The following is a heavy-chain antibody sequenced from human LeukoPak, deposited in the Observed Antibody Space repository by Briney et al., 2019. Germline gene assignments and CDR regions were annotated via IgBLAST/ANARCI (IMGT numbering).Heavy chain of an antibody. CDR3: ARSEWQTDAFDI. V-gene: IGHV3-21*01. D-gene: IGHD3-3*01. J-gene: IGHJ3*02. CDR1: GFTFSSYW. CDR2: ISSSSIYI. Sequence: PGGSLRLSCAASGFTFSSYWMNWVRQAPGKGLEWVSSISSSSIYIYYADSVKGRFTISRDNAKKSLYLQMSSLRAEDMAVYYCARSEWQTDAFDIWGQGTMVTVSS.